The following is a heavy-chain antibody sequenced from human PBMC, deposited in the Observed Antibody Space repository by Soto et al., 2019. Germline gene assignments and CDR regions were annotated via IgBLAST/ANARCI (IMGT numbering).Heavy chain of an antibody. CDR2: ISYDGNNK. CDR1: GFIFSPYT. V-gene: IGHV3-30*03. J-gene: IGHJ4*02. D-gene: IGHD1-1*01. CDR3: ARDGVSSTDYTWNYGTYFDY. Sequence: PGGSLRLSCAASGFIFSPYTMHWGRQAPGEGLEWVAVISYDGNNKFYADSVKGRFTISSDSSSQTLYLQMNSLRPDDTAMYYCARDGVSSTDYTWNYGTYFDYWGPGALVTVSS.